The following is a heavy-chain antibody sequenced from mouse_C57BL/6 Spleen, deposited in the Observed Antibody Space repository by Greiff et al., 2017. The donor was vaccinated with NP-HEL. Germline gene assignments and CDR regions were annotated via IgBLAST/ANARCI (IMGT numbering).Heavy chain of an antibody. CDR2: IDPETGAT. CDR3: TPSVAWFAY. CDR1: GFNIKDDY. Sequence: VQLQQSGAELVRPGASVKLSCTASGFNIKDDYMHWVKQRPEQGLEWIGWIDPETGATEYASKFQGKATITADTSSNTAYLQLSSLTSEDTAVYYGTPSVAWFAYWGQGTLVTVSA. J-gene: IGHJ3*01. V-gene: IGHV14-4*01.